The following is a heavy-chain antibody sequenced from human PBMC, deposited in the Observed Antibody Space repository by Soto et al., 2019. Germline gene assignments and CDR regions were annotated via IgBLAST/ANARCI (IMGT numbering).Heavy chain of an antibody. J-gene: IGHJ4*02. CDR2: IWYDGSNK. CDR3: AREMRYSHGQGADY. Sequence: QVQLVESGGGVVQPGRSLRLACVASGFTFTSYGMHWVRQAPGKGLEWVAVIWYDGSNKYYADSVKGRFTISRDNSKNTLCLQMNSLRAEDTAVYYCAREMRYSHGQGADYWGQGTLVTVSS. V-gene: IGHV3-33*01. CDR1: GFTFTSYG. D-gene: IGHD5-18*01.